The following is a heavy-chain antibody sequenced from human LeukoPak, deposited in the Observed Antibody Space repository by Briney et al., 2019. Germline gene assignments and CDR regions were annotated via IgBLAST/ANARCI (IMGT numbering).Heavy chain of an antibody. CDR2: IYYSGST. J-gene: IGHJ4*02. CDR3: ARVSSSSWSQLDY. CDR1: GGSISSYY. V-gene: IGHV4-59*01. Sequence: PSETLSLTCTVSGGSISSYYWSWIRQPPGQGLEWIGYIYYSGSTNYNPALKSRVTISVDTSKNQFSLKLSSVTAADTAVYYCARVSSSSWSQLDYWGQGTLVTVSS. D-gene: IGHD6-13*01.